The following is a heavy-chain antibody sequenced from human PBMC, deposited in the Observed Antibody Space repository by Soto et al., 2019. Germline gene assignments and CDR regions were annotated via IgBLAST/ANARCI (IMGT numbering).Heavy chain of an antibody. Sequence: SETLSLTCTVSGGSISSSSYYWGWIRQPPGKGLEWIGSIYYSGSTYYNPSLKSRVTISVDTAKNQFSLKLRSVTAADTAVYYCARRSVGATYYFDYWGQGTLVTVSS. CDR3: ARRSVGATYYFDY. CDR2: IYYSGST. J-gene: IGHJ4*02. V-gene: IGHV4-39*01. CDR1: GGSISSSSYY. D-gene: IGHD1-26*01.